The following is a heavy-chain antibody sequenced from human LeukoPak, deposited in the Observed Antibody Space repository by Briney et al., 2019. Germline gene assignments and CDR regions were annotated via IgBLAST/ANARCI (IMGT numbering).Heavy chain of an antibody. J-gene: IGHJ5*02. CDR2: ISNSGSTI. CDR3: ARAPKFRLVGVPKGPFDP. D-gene: IGHD1-26*01. Sequence: GGSLRLSCAASGFTFSDYYMSWIRQAPGKGLECVSYISNSGSTIYYADSVKGRFFISRDNAKSSLYLQMNSLRAEDTAVYYCARAPKFRLVGVPKGPFDPWGQGTLVTVSS. V-gene: IGHV3-11*01. CDR1: GFTFSDYY.